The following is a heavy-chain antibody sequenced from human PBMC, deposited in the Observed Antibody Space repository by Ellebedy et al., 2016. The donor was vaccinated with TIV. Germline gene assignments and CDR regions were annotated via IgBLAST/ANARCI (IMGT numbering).Heavy chain of an antibody. Sequence: ASVKVSCKSSGYVFTDYYVHWVRQAPGQGLEWMGWINPKSGGTNYAQIFQGRVTMTRDTSISTAYLEVSRLTSDDTAVYYCTRALPLFVGPIGFDVWGQGALVTVSS. J-gene: IGHJ4*02. V-gene: IGHV1-2*02. D-gene: IGHD2-21*01. CDR3: TRALPLFVGPIGFDV. CDR1: GYVFTDYY. CDR2: INPKSGGT.